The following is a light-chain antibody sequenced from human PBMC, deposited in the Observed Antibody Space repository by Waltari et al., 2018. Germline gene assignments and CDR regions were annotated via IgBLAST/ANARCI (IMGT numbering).Light chain of an antibody. CDR1: SSDVGSYNL. Sequence: QSALTQPASVPGSPGQSITISCTGTSSDVGSYNLVSWYQQPPGKAPKLMIYEVSKRPSGVSNRFSGSKSGNTASLTISGLQAEDEADYYCCSYAGSRVFGGGTKLTVL. J-gene: IGLJ3*02. CDR3: CSYAGSRV. CDR2: EVS. V-gene: IGLV2-23*02.